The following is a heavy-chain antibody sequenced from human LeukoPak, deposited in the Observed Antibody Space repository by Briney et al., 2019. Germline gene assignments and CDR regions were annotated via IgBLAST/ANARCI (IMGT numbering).Heavy chain of an antibody. CDR1: GFTFSSYA. D-gene: IGHD3-10*01. J-gene: IGHJ1*01. Sequence: GGSLRLSCSASGFTFSSYAMHWVGQAPGKGLEYVSAISSNGGTTYYADSVKGRFTISRDNSKNTLYLQMSSLRAEDTAVYYCVRHMVRGIVVNEYFQHWGQGTLVTVSS. CDR2: ISSNGGTT. CDR3: VRHMVRGIVVNEYFQH. V-gene: IGHV3-64D*06.